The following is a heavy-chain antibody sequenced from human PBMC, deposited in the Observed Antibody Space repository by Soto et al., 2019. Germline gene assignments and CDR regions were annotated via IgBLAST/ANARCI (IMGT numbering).Heavy chain of an antibody. D-gene: IGHD3-10*01. V-gene: IGHV1-18*04. Sequence: QVQLVQSGAEVKKPGASVKVSCKASGYTFTSYGISWVRQAPGQGLEWMGWISAYNGNTNYAQKLQGRVTMTTDPSESTAYMMLRSLRSDDTAVYYCARDQWCGESSNWFDHWGQGTLVTVSS. CDR3: ARDQWCGESSNWFDH. CDR1: GYTFTSYG. J-gene: IGHJ5*02. CDR2: ISAYNGNT.